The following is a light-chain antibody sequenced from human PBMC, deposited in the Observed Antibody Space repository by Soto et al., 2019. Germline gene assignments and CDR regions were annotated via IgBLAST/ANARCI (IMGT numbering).Light chain of an antibody. Sequence: QSVLTQPPSTSGTPGQRVTISCSGSSSNIGRNPVNWYQQFPGTAPKLFIYNDYQRPSEGPDRSSGSKSGTSASLAISGLQSEDEADYYCEAWDDSLNGAVFGGGTQLTVL. J-gene: IGLJ7*01. V-gene: IGLV1-44*01. CDR3: EAWDDSLNGAV. CDR1: SSNIGRNP. CDR2: NDY.